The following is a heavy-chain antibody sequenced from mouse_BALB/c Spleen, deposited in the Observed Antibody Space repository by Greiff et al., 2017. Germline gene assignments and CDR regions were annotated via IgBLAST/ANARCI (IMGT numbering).Heavy chain of an antibody. CDR2: IDPANGNT. V-gene: IGHV14-3*02. D-gene: IGHD2-3*01. Sequence: VHVKQSGAELVKPGASVKLSCTASGFNIKDTYMHWVKQRPEQGLEWIGRIDPANGNTKYDPKFQGKATITADTSSNTAYLQLSSLTSEDTAVYYCANPDGYLDYWGQGTTLTVSS. J-gene: IGHJ2*01. CDR1: GFNIKDTY. CDR3: ANPDGYLDY.